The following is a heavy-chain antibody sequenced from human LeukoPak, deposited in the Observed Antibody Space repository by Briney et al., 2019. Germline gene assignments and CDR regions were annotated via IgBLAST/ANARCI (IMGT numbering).Heavy chain of an antibody. CDR2: IYSGGTT. V-gene: IGHV3-53*01. CDR1: GFSVRSNY. CDR3: ARGTIYSPRGEDF. D-gene: IGHD5-12*01. J-gene: IGHJ4*02. Sequence: GGSLRLSCAASGFSVRSNYMSWVRQAPGKGLEWVSVIYSGGTTYYADSVEGRFTISRDNSKNTVYLQMNSLRAEDTAVYYCARGTIYSPRGEDFWGQGTLVTDSS.